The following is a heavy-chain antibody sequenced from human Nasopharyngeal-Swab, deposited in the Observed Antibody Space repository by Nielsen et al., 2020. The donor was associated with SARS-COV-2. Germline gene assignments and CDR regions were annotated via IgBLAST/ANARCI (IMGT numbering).Heavy chain of an antibody. CDR3: ARDTPAMFAY. J-gene: IGHJ4*02. CDR2: ISSRGDYI. Sequence: GESLKISCAASGFTFSIYTMNWVRQAPGKGLEWVSAISSRGDYIYYAASVKGRFTISRDNAKNSLYLQMNSLRAEDTAVYYCARDTPAMFAYWGQGTLVTVSS. V-gene: IGHV3-21*01. CDR1: GFTFSIYT.